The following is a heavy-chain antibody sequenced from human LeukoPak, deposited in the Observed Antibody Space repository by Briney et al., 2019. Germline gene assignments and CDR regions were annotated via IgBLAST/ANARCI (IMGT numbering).Heavy chain of an antibody. CDR3: ARDYDFWSGHPYGMDV. V-gene: IGHV3-21*01. CDR1: GFTFSSYS. CDR2: ISSSSSYV. D-gene: IGHD3-3*01. J-gene: IGHJ6*02. Sequence: PGGSLRLSCAASGFTFSSYSMTWVRQAPGKGLEWVSSISSSSSYVYYADSVKGRFTISRDNAKNSLYLQMNSLRAEDTAVYYCARDYDFWSGHPYGMDVWGQGTTVTVSS.